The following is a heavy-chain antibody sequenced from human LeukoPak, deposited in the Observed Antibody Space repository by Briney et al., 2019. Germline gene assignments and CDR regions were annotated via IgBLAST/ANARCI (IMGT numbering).Heavy chain of an antibody. J-gene: IGHJ4*02. V-gene: IGHV4-59*01. Sequence: KPSETLSLTCTVSGGSISSYYWSWIRQPPGKGLEWIGYIYNSGSTNYNPSLKSRVTISVDTSKSQFSLNLSSVTAADTAVYYCARGTYYFDYWGQGTLVTVSS. CDR3: ARGTYYFDY. CDR2: IYNSGST. CDR1: GGSISSYY.